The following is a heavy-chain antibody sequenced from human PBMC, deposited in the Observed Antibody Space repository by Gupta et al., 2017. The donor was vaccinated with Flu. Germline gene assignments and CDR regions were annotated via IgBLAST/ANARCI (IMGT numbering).Heavy chain of an antibody. Sequence: SWVRQAPGKGLEWVANIKQDGSEKYYVDSVKGRFTISRDNAKNSLYLQMNSLRAEDTAVYYCARGRAAAADIWGQGTMVTVSS. CDR2: IKQDGSEK. J-gene: IGHJ3*02. CDR3: ARGRAAAADI. V-gene: IGHV3-7*04. D-gene: IGHD2-2*01.